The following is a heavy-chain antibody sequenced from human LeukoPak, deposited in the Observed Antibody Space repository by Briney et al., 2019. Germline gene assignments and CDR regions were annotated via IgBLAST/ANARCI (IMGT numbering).Heavy chain of an antibody. Sequence: RWASVRVSCKAPGGTFSSYAISGGRQAPGQGLEWMGGIIPVFGIANYAQKFQGRVTITADKSTSTAYMVLSSLRSEDTAVYYCAREDPGGVYCSGGSCYIGQPVYYYYGMDVWGKGTTVTVSS. D-gene: IGHD2-15*01. CDR3: AREDPGGVYCSGGSCYIGQPVYYYYGMDV. J-gene: IGHJ6*04. CDR2: IIPVFGIA. V-gene: IGHV1-69*10. CDR1: GGTFSSYA.